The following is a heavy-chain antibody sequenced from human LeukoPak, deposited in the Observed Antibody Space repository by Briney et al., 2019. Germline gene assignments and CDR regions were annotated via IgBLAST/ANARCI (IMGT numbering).Heavy chain of an antibody. CDR1: GYSFSSNSCA. V-gene: IGHV6-1*01. CDR2: TYYRSKWYN. J-gene: IGHJ4*02. D-gene: IGHD6-19*01. Sequence: SQTVSLTCAISGYSFSSNSCAWNWIRQSPSRGLEWLGRTYYRSKWYNDYAVSVKSRITINPDTSKNQFSLQLNSVTPEDTAVYYCARAMAGTIDYWGQGTLVTVSS. CDR3: ARAMAGTIDY.